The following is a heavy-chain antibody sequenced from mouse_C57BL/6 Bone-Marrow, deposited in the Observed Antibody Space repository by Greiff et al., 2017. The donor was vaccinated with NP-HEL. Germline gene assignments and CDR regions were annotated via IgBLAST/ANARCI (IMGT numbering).Heavy chain of an antibody. CDR3: AREVYDYDVFYYYDY. CDR2: IDPSDSET. D-gene: IGHD2-4*01. Sequence: VKLQQPGAELVRPGSSVKLSCKASGYTFTSYWMHWVKQRPIQGLEWIGNIDPSDSETHYNQKFKDKATLTVDKSSSTAYMQLSSLTSEDSAVYYCAREVYDYDVFYYYDYWGQGTTLTVAS. V-gene: IGHV1-52*01. J-gene: IGHJ2*01. CDR1: GYTFTSYW.